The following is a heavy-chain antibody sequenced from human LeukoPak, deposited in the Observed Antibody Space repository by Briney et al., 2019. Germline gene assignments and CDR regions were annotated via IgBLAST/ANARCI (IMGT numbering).Heavy chain of an antibody. CDR1: GFTFSSYA. V-gene: IGHV3-23*01. D-gene: IGHD5-18*01. CDR3: AKGLAQLWFY. J-gene: IGHJ4*02. CDR2: ISGSGSST. Sequence: GGSLRLSCAASGFTFSSYAMSWLRQAPGKGLEWVSAISGSGSSTYYADSVKGRFTVSRDNSKNTLYLQMSSLIVEDTAVYYCAKGLAQLWFYWGQGTLVTVSS.